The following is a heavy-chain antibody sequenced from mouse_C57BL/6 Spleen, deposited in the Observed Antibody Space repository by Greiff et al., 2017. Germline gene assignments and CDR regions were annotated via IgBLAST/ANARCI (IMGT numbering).Heavy chain of an antibody. D-gene: IGHD1-1*01. V-gene: IGHV14-3*01. CDR1: GFNIKNTY. CDR2: IDPANGNT. Sequence: VQLQQSVAELVRPGASVKLSCTASGFNIKNTYMPWVKQRPEQGLEWIGRIDPANGNTKYAPKFQGKATITADTSSNTAYLQLSSLTSEDTAIYYCSRGYYGSSLGDYWGQGTTLTVSS. CDR3: SRGYYGSSLGDY. J-gene: IGHJ2*01.